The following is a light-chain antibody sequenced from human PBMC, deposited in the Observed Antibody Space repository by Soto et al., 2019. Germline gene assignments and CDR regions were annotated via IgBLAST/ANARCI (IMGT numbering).Light chain of an antibody. J-gene: IGKJ5*01. CDR1: QSISSY. CDR3: QQSYSTLIT. V-gene: IGKV1-39*01. CDR2: AAS. Sequence: DIQMTQSPSSLSASVGDRVTVTCRASQSISSYLNWNQQKPGKAPKLLIYAASSLQSGVPSRFSGSGSGTDFTLTISSLQPEDFATYYCQQSYSTLITFGQGTRLEIK.